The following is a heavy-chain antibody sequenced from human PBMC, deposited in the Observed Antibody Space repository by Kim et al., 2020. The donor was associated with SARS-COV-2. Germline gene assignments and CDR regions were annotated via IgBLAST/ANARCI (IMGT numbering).Heavy chain of an antibody. D-gene: IGHD6-13*01. Sequence: AQGFPGRVTMTRDTSTSTVFMDLSNLRSDDTAVYYCARETAAAGKTFDYWGQGTLVTVSS. J-gene: IGHJ4*02. CDR3: ARETAAAGKTFDY. V-gene: IGHV1-46*01.